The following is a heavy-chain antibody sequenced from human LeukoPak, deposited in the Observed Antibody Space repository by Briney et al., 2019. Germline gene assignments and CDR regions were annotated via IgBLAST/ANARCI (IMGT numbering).Heavy chain of an antibody. D-gene: IGHD4-23*01. CDR2: IYYSGST. V-gene: IGHV4-59*01. CDR1: GGSISSYY. Sequence: NPSETLSLTCTVSGGSISSYYWSWIRQPPGKGLEWIGYIYYSGSTNYNPSLKSRVTISVDTSKNQFSLKLSSVTAADTAVYYCARVSGEITVVTPDNWFDPWGQGTLVTVSS. J-gene: IGHJ5*02. CDR3: ARVSGEITVVTPDNWFDP.